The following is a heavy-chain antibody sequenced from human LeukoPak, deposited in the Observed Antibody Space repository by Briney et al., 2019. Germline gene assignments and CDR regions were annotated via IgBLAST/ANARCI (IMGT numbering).Heavy chain of an antibody. J-gene: IGHJ4*02. V-gene: IGHV4-39*07. Sequence: PSETLSLTCTVSGGSITRSDYYWGWIRQPPGKGLEWIASIYFSGATYYNPSLESRVTISADTSKNQFSLKLSSVTAADTALYYCARLPNYNDSKDYWGQGTLVTVSS. CDR2: IYFSGAT. CDR1: GGSITRSDYY. D-gene: IGHD3-10*01. CDR3: ARLPNYNDSKDY.